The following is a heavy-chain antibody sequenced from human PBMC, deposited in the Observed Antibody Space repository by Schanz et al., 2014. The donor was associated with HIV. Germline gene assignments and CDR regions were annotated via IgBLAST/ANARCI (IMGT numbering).Heavy chain of an antibody. Sequence: QVQLVESGGGVVQPGRSLRLSCAASGFTFSSYVMHWVRQAPGKGLEWVTVIWYDGSSKYYADSVKGRFTISRDNSKNTMYLQMNSLRAEDTAVYYCAKVPVAHYYYGMDVWGQGTTVTVSS. V-gene: IGHV3-33*06. CDR3: AKVPVAHYYYGMDV. CDR1: GFTFSSYV. CDR2: IWYDGSSK. J-gene: IGHJ6*02.